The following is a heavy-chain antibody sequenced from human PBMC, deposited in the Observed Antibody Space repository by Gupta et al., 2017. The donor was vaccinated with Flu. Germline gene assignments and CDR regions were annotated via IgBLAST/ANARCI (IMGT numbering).Heavy chain of an antibody. CDR3: ASHELFIVPYMDV. CDR2: ISAGNGDT. CDR1: GYTFSSYA. J-gene: IGHJ6*03. D-gene: IGHD1-26*01. V-gene: IGHV1-3*01. Sequence: QFQLVQSGAEVKKPGASVKVSCKASGYTFSSYAVHWVRQAPGQSLEWMGWISAGNGDTKYSQKFQGRVTITRDTSTNTAYMELSSLRSEDSAVYYCASHELFIVPYMDVWGKGTTVTVSS.